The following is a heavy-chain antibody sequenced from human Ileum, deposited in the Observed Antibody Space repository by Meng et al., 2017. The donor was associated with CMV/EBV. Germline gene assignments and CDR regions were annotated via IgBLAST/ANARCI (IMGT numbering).Heavy chain of an antibody. V-gene: IGHV3-23*01. CDR3: ATGTWFDP. CDR1: GFTFSNFT. J-gene: IGHJ5*02. CDR2: ISRSGDTT. Sequence: LRLSCVNSGFTFSNFTMTWVRQAPGKGLEWVSIISRSGDTTYYADSVKGRFTISRDNSKNTLYLQMHSLRAEDTAVYYCATGTWFDPWGQGTLVTVSS.